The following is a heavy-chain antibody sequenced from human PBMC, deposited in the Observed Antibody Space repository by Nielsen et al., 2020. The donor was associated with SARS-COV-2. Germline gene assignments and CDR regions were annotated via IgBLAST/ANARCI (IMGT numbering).Heavy chain of an antibody. CDR3: ATYGSGGVDY. CDR2: INWNGGST. CDR1: GFTFDDYA. Sequence: GESLKISCAASGFTFDDYAMSWVRQAPGKGLEWVSGINWNGGSTGYADSVKGRFTISRDNAKNSLYLQMNSLRAEDTALYYCATYGSGGVDYWGQGTLVTVSS. J-gene: IGHJ4*02. D-gene: IGHD3-10*01. V-gene: IGHV3-20*04.